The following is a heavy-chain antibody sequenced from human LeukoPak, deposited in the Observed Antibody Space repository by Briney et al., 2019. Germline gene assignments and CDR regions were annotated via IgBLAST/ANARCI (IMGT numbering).Heavy chain of an antibody. CDR3: ARVFRAEWYSSSSHVLDY. CDR2: IWYDGSNK. D-gene: IGHD6-6*01. J-gene: IGHJ4*02. Sequence: PGRSLRLSCAASGFTFSSYGMHWVRQAPGKGLEWVAVIWYDGSNKYYADSVKGRFTISRDNAKNSLYLQMNSLRAEDTAVYYCARVFRAEWYSSSSHVLDYWGQGTLVTVSS. CDR1: GFTFSSYG. V-gene: IGHV3-33*01.